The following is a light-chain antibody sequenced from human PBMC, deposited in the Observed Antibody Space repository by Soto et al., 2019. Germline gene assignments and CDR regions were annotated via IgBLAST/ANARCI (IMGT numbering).Light chain of an antibody. CDR3: SSYTSSSTIVV. Sequence: QSALTQPASVSGSPGQSITISCTGTSSDGGGYNYVSWYQQHPGKAPKLMIYEVSNRPSGVSNRFSGSKSGNTASLTISGLQAEDEADYYCSSYTSSSTIVVFGGGTQLTVL. CDR2: EVS. CDR1: SSDGGGYNY. J-gene: IGLJ2*01. V-gene: IGLV2-14*01.